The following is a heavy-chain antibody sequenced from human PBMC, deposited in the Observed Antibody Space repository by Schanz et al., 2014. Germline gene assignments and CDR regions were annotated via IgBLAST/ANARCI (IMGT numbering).Heavy chain of an antibody. CDR1: GYTFTDYG. Sequence: QVQVVQSGAEVKKPGASVKVSCKASGYTFTDYGVIWVRQAPGQGLEWMGWISGYTGDTKYAQKFQHRVNMTTDRTTSTVYMELRSLRFDDTAVYYCARGGYSSGWYDRDIAHFDYWGQGTLVTVSS. CDR2: ISGYTGDT. V-gene: IGHV1-18*01. D-gene: IGHD6-19*01. CDR3: ARGGYSSGWYDRDIAHFDY. J-gene: IGHJ4*02.